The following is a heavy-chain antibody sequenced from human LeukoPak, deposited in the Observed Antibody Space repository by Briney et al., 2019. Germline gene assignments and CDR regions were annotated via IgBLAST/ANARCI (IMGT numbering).Heavy chain of an antibody. CDR1: GFTVSSNY. V-gene: IGHV3-53*01. CDR3: AKDLQYYDFWSGYYRYYYGMDV. D-gene: IGHD3-3*01. Sequence: GGSLRLSCAASGFTVSSNYMSWVRQAPGKGLEWVSVIYSGGSTYYADSVKGRFTISRDNSKNTLYLQMNSLRAEDTAVYYCAKDLQYYDFWSGYYRYYYGMDVWGQGTTVTVSS. J-gene: IGHJ6*02. CDR2: IYSGGST.